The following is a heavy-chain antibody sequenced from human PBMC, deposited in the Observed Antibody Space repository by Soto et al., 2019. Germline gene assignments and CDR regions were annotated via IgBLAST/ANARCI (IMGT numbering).Heavy chain of an antibody. V-gene: IGHV3-9*01. D-gene: IGHD3-16*01. CDR3: AKAIGGSAWNWFDP. J-gene: IGHJ5*02. CDR1: GFTFDDYS. CDR2: ISWDSARI. Sequence: EVQLVESGGGLVQPGRSLRLSCAASGFTFDDYSMHWVRQVPGKGLEWVSGISWDSARIGYADSVKGRFTISRDNAKNSLYLQMDSLRAEDTALYYCAKAIGGSAWNWFDPWGQGTLVTVSS.